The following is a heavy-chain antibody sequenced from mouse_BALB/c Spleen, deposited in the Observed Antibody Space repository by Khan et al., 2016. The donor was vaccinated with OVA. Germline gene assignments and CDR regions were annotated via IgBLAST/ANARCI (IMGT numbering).Heavy chain of an antibody. V-gene: IGHV1-77*01. J-gene: IGHJ3*01. CDR1: GYTFTDYY. CDR2: ISPGSGDT. CDR3: ARRNSVGCTFAY. D-gene: IGHD3-3*01. Sequence: QVRLQQSGAELARPGASVKLSCKASGYTFTDYYINWVKQRTGQGLEWIGEISPGSGDTYYNEKFKGKATLTADKSSNTAYMQLSSLTSEASAVYFCARRNSVGCTFAYWGQGTLVTVSA.